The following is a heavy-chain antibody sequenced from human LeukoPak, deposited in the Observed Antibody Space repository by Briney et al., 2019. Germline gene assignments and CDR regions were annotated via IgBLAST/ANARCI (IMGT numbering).Heavy chain of an antibody. CDR2: INAGNGNT. Sequence: ASVKVSCKASGYTFTSYAMHWVRQAPGQRLEWMGWINAGNGNTKYSQKFQGRVTITRDTSASTVYMELSSLRSEDTAVYYCARDYCSSTSCYYYYGMDVWGQGTTVTVSS. CDR3: ARDYCSSTSCYYYYGMDV. V-gene: IGHV1-3*01. D-gene: IGHD2-2*01. J-gene: IGHJ6*02. CDR1: GYTFTSYA.